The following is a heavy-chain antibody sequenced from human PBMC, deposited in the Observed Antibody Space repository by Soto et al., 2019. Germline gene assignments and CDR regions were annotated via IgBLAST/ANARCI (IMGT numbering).Heavy chain of an antibody. CDR1: GGSISSYY. CDR2: IYYIGST. J-gene: IGHJ2*01. CDR3: ARYNWYFDL. Sequence: QVQLQESGPGLVKPSETLSLTCTVSGGSISSYYWSWIRQPPGKGLEWIGYIYYIGSTNYNPSLMSRVTISVDTSKNQFSLKLSAVTAADTAVDYCARYNWYFDLWGRGTLVTVSS. V-gene: IGHV4-59*08.